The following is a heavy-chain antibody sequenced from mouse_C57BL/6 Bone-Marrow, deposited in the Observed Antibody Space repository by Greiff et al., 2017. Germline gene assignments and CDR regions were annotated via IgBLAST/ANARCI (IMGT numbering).Heavy chain of an antibody. Sequence: EVKLVESGGGLVQPGESLKLSCESNEYEFPSHDMSWVRKTPEQRLELVAAINSDGGSTYYPATMERRFIISRDNTEKTLYLQMSSLRSEDTALYYCERLATYYSNYNWYFDVWGTGTTVTVSS. D-gene: IGHD2-5*01. CDR1: EYEFPSHD. J-gene: IGHJ1*03. V-gene: IGHV5-2*01. CDR2: INSDGGST. CDR3: ERLATYYSNYNWYFDV.